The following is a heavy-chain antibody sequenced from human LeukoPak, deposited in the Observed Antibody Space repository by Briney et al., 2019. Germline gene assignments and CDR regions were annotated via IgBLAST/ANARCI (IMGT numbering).Heavy chain of an antibody. CDR2: IYYSGST. CDR3: ASMTIFGLDDGFDC. D-gene: IGHD3/OR15-3a*01. Sequence: SETLSLTCTVSGGSISSGGYYWSWIRQHPGKGLEWIGYIYYSGSTYYNPSLKSRVTISVDTSKNQFSLKLSSVTAADTAVFYCASMTIFGLDDGFDCWGQGVLVTVSS. J-gene: IGHJ4*02. CDR1: GGSISSGGYY. V-gene: IGHV4-31*03.